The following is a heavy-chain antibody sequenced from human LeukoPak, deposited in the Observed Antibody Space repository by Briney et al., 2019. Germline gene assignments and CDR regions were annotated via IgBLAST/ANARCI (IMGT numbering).Heavy chain of an antibody. Sequence: PSETLSLTCTVSGGSINSGTNYWAWISQPPGKGLEWIGTIYYSGSTYYNPSLNSRVTMSLDTSKNQFSLKLSSVTAADTAVYYCASETYYYGSGGYYKSWEPQVLWPSVFDPWGQGTLVTVSS. D-gene: IGHD3-10*01. CDR1: GGSINSGTNY. J-gene: IGHJ5*02. CDR3: ASETYYYGSGGYYKSWEPQVLWPSVFDP. V-gene: IGHV4-39*07. CDR2: IYYSGST.